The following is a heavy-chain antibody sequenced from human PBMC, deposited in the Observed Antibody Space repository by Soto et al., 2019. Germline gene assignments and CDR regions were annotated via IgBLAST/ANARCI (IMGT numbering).Heavy chain of an antibody. CDR1: GFTFSSYA. J-gene: IGHJ4*02. D-gene: IGHD5-18*01. CDR2: ISGSGGST. V-gene: IGHV3-23*01. CDR3: AKEGYSYVRALYY. Sequence: EVQLLESGGGLVQPGGSLRLSCAASGFTFSSYAMSWVRQAPGKGLGWVSAISGSGGSTYYADSVKGRFTISRDNSKSTLYLQMNSLRAEDTAVYYCAKEGYSYVRALYYWGQGTLVTVSS.